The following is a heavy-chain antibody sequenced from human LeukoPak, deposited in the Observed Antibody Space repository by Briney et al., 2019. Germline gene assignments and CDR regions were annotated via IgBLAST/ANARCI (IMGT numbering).Heavy chain of an antibody. CDR1: GGSFSGYY. D-gene: IGHD3-10*01. J-gene: IGHJ4*02. CDR3: ARDDYYGSGSPTPSSSSGLRAPSDC. Sequence: SETLSLTCAVYGGSFSGYYWSWIRQPPGKGLEWIGEINHSGSTNYNPSLKSRVTISVDTSKNQFSLKLSSVTAADTAVYYCARDDYYGSGSPTPSSSSGLRAPSDCWGQGTLVTVSS. V-gene: IGHV4-34*01. CDR2: INHSGST.